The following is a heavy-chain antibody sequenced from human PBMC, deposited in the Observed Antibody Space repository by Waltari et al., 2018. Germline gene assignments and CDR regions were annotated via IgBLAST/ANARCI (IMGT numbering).Heavy chain of an antibody. J-gene: IGHJ3*01. D-gene: IGHD1-20*01. CDR1: GFTFSDHY. V-gene: IGHV3-72*01. CDR2: TRNKANSYTT. Sequence: EVQLVESGGGLVQPGGSLRLSCAASGFTFSDHYMDWVRPAPGKGLEWVGRTRNKANSYTTEYAASVKGRFTVSRDESRDSLYLQMTSLKTEDTAVYYCARGYHSFDVWGQGTMVTVSS. CDR3: ARGYHSFDV.